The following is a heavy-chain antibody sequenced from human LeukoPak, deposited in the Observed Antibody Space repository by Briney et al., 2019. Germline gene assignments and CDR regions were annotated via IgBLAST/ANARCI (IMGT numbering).Heavy chain of an antibody. J-gene: IGHJ3*02. CDR3: TREYGFMTTVFHAFDI. D-gene: IGHD4-17*01. CDR1: GGSFSGYY. CDR2: VYYSGNT. V-gene: IGHV4-34*01. Sequence: SETLSLTCSVYGGSFSGYYWSWIRQPPGKGLEWIGSVYYSGNTYYNSSLKSRVTISVDTSKNQFSLKLSSVTAADTAIYYCTREYGFMTTVFHAFDIWGQGTMVTVSS.